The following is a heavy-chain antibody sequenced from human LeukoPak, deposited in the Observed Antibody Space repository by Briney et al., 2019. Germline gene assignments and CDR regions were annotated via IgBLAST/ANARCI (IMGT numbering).Heavy chain of an antibody. V-gene: IGHV4-59*01. J-gene: IGHJ5*02. CDR2: IYYSGST. CDR3: ARLTGYSSESWFDP. D-gene: IGHD3-9*01. Sequence: SETLSLTCTVSGGSINSYYWSWVRQPPGKGLEWIGYIYYSGSTNYNPSLKSRVTISVHTSKNQFSLKLSSVTAADTAVYYCARLTGYSSESWFDPWGQGTLVTVSS. CDR1: GGSINSYY.